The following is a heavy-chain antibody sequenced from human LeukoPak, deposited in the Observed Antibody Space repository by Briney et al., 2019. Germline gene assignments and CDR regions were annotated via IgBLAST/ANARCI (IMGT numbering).Heavy chain of an antibody. J-gene: IGHJ4*02. CDR2: INPNHGDT. CDR1: GDTFTGYD. V-gene: IGHV1-2*02. D-gene: IGHD3-9*01. Sequence: ASVKVSCKASGDTFTGYDIHWVRQAPGQGLEWMGGINPNHGDTNYAQKFQDRVSMTRDTSISTAYMHLSRLRSADTAVYYCARSPHILAGENFDCWGQGTLLTVSS. CDR3: ARSPHILAGENFDC.